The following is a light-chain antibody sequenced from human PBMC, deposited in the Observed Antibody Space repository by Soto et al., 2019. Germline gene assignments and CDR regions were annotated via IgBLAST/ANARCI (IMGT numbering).Light chain of an antibody. Sequence: DIQMTQSPSTLSSSVGDRATITCRASQSIGEWLAWYQQKPGKAPKLLIYKASTFESGVPSRFRGSGSGTDLDLILTSLQPDDVETSYYHQYNRYSPEWTFGQGTKVESK. CDR1: QSIGEW. J-gene: IGKJ1*01. CDR2: KAS. V-gene: IGKV1-5*03. CDR3: HQYNRYSPEWT.